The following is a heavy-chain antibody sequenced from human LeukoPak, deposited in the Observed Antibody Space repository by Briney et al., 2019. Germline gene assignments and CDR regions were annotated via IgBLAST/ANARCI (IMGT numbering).Heavy chain of an antibody. J-gene: IGHJ6*02. D-gene: IGHD3-22*01. Sequence: GRSLRLSCAASGFTFSSYAMHWVRQAPGKGVEWVAVISYDGSNKYYADSVKGRFTISRDNSKNTLYLQMNSLRAEDTAVYYCARDLYYYDSSGYDPPSYYGMDVWGQGTTVTVSS. CDR3: ARDLYYYDSSGYDPPSYYGMDV. CDR2: ISYDGSNK. V-gene: IGHV3-30*04. CDR1: GFTFSSYA.